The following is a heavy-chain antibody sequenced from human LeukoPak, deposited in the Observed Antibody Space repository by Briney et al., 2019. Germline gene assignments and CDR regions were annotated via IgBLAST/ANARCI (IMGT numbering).Heavy chain of an antibody. D-gene: IGHD6-13*01. J-gene: IGHJ4*02. Sequence: GGSLRLSCAASGFTFSTYGMHWVRQAPGKGLEWVAVISYDGSNKYYADSVRGRFTISRDNSKNTLYLQMNSLRAEDTAVYYCAKMAAGSTDYWGQGTLVTVSS. CDR1: GFTFSTYG. V-gene: IGHV3-30*18. CDR2: ISYDGSNK. CDR3: AKMAAGSTDY.